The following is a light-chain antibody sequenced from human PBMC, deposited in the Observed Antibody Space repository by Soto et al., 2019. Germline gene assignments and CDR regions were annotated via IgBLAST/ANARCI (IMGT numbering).Light chain of an antibody. J-gene: IGLJ1*01. CDR3: QSYDSSLSEV. CDR2: GNS. V-gene: IGLV1-40*01. Sequence: QSVLTQPPSVSAAPGQRVTISCTGSSSNIGAGYDVHWYQQLPGTAPKLLIYGNSNRPSGVPDRFSGSKSGTSASLAITGLQAEDEADYYCQSYDSSLSEVFGTGTKLTVL. CDR1: SSNIGAGYD.